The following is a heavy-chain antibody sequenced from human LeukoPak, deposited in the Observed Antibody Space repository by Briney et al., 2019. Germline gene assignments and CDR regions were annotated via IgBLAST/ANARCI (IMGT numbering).Heavy chain of an antibody. CDR3: ARAGETTPNPNRHTSYYYYYYMDV. V-gene: IGHV7-4-1*02. J-gene: IGHJ6*03. CDR1: GYTFTGYY. D-gene: IGHD1-1*01. CDR2: INTNTGNP. Sequence: ASVNVSCKASGYTFTGYYMHWVRQAPGQGLEWMGWINTNTGNPTYAQGFTGRFVFSLDTSVSTAYLQISSLKAEDTGVYYCARAGETTPNPNRHTSYYYYYYMDVWGKGTTVTVSS.